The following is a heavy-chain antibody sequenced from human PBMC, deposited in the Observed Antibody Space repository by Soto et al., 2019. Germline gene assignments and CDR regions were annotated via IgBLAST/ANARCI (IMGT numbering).Heavy chain of an antibody. CDR1: GFTFSTYG. D-gene: IGHD4-4*01. CDR2: ISYGGHNK. CDR3: AKDLDYIYRA. Sequence: QVQLVESGGGLVKPGASLTLSCMTSGFTFSTYGMHWVRQAPGKGLEWVAVISYGGHNKYYADSVKGRFTISRDNSNDTLFLQMNSLTPADTAMYYCAKDLDYIYRAWGQGTLVTVSS. V-gene: IGHV3-30*18. J-gene: IGHJ5*02.